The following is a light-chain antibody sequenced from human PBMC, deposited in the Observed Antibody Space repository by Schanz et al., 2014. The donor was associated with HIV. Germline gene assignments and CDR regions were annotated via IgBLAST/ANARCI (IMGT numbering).Light chain of an antibody. CDR1: SSNIGSNT. V-gene: IGLV1-44*01. CDR2: GNT. Sequence: QSVLTQPPSASGTPGQRVTISCSGSSSNIGSNTVNWYQQLPGTAPKLLIYGNTNRPSGVPDRFSGSKSGTSASLAITGLQAEDEADYYCQSYDKSLSAHYVFGTGTKLTVL. CDR3: QSYDKSLSAHYV. J-gene: IGLJ1*01.